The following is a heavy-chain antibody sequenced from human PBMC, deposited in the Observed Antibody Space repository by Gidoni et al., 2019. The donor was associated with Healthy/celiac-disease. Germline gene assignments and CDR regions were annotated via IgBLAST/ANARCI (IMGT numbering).Heavy chain of an antibody. Sequence: QVQLVQSGAEVKKPGASVKVSCKASGYTFTGYYMHWVRQAPGQGLEWMGWINPNSGGTNYAQKFQGRVTMTRDTSISTAYMELSRLRSDDTAVYYCARPNRRVVVPAASRGQNYYYYYYMDVWGKGTTVTVSS. CDR3: ARPNRRVVVPAASRGQNYYYYYYMDV. CDR1: GYTFTGYY. CDR2: INPNSGGT. D-gene: IGHD2-2*01. V-gene: IGHV1-2*02. J-gene: IGHJ6*03.